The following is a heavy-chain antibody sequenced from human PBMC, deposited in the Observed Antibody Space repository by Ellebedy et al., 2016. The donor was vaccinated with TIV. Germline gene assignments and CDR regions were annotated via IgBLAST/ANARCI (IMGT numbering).Heavy chain of an antibody. D-gene: IGHD6-19*01. J-gene: IGHJ4*02. CDR1: GFTFRSYA. V-gene: IGHV3-23*01. Sequence: GESLKISCVASGFTFRSYAMSWVRQAPGKGLEWVSGITGSTDTTYYADSVKGRFTISRDTSKNTLYLQMNNLRAEDTAVYYCARGYSSGTYWYYFDYWGQGILVTVSS. CDR3: ARGYSSGTYWYYFDY. CDR2: ITGSTDTT.